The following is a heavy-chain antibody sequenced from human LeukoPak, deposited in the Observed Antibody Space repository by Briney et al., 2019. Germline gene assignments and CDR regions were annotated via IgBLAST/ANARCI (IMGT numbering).Heavy chain of an antibody. CDR3: ARVVDGDFWSGYYPTRFDY. D-gene: IGHD3-3*01. Sequence: SQTLSLTCTVSGGSISSGDYYWSWIRQPPGKGLEWIGYIYYSGSTYYNPSLKSRVTISVDTSKNQFSLKLSSVTAADTAVYYCARVVDGDFWSGYYPTRFDYWGQGTLVTVSS. V-gene: IGHV4-30-4*08. J-gene: IGHJ4*02. CDR1: GGSISSGDYY. CDR2: IYYSGST.